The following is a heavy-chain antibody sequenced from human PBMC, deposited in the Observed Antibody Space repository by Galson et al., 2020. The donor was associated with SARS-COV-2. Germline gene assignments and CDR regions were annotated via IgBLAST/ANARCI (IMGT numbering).Heavy chain of an antibody. V-gene: IGHV3-21*01. J-gene: IGHJ4*02. D-gene: IGHD3-22*01. CDR3: ARGRYYYDSSGPPDY. CDR2: ISISSSYI. CDR1: GFTFSSYS. Sequence: GGSLRLSCAASGFTFSSYSMNWVRQAPGKGLEGVSSISISSSYIYYADSVKGRFTISRDNAKNSLYLQMNSLRAEDTAVYYCARGRYYYDSSGPPDYWGQGTLVTVSS.